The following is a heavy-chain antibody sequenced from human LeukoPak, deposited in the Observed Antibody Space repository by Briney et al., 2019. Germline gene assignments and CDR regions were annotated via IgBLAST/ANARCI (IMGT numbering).Heavy chain of an antibody. J-gene: IGHJ4*02. Sequence: QPGGSLRLSCAASGFTVSSNYMSWVRQAPGKGLEWVAVIWYDGSNKYYADSVKGRFTISRDNSKNTLYLQMNSLRAEDTAVYYCARTIYGDYYFDYWGQGTLVTVSS. V-gene: IGHV3-33*08. CDR1: GFTVSSNY. D-gene: IGHD4-17*01. CDR2: IWYDGSNK. CDR3: ARTIYGDYYFDY.